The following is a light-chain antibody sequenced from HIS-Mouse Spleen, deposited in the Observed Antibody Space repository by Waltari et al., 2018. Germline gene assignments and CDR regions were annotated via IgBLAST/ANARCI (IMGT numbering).Light chain of an antibody. CDR1: SPNIASHY. J-gene: IGLJ3*02. CDR3: AAWDDSLSGPV. Sequence: QSVLTQPPSASGTPGQRVTIPCSGRSPNIASHYVYWYQQLPGTAPKLLICRNNRRPSGVPDRFSGSKSGTSASLAISGLRSEDEADYYCAAWDDSLSGPVFGGGTKLTVL. CDR2: RNN. V-gene: IGLV1-47*01.